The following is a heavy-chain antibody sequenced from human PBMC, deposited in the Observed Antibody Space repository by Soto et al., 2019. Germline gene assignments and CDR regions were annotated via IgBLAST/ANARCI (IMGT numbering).Heavy chain of an antibody. Sequence: ASVKVSCKASGYTFTSYGISWVRQAPGQGLEWMGWISAYNGNTNYAQKLQGRVTMTTDTSTSTAYMELRGLRSDDTAVYYCAIIGSSSPSNYYYYGMDVWGQGTTVTVSS. D-gene: IGHD6-6*01. CDR2: ISAYNGNT. J-gene: IGHJ6*02. CDR3: AIIGSSSPSNYYYYGMDV. CDR1: GYTFTSYG. V-gene: IGHV1-18*01.